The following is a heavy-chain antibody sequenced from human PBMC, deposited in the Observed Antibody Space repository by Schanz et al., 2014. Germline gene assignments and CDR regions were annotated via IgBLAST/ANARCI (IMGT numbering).Heavy chain of an antibody. J-gene: IGHJ4*02. D-gene: IGHD4-17*01. CDR2: ISGSGATT. Sequence: SGFTFSIYALSWVLPAPGKWLEWVSVISGSGATTYYADSVKGRFTISRDNPRNTVYFQMRSLRAEDTAVYYCARHWTTVTTRPLYLWGQRHLDTSSP. CDR1: GFTFSIYA. CDR3: ARHWTTVTTRPLYL. V-gene: IGHV3-23*01.